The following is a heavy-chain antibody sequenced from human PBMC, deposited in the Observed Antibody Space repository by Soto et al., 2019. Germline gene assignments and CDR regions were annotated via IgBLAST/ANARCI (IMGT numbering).Heavy chain of an antibody. CDR1: GFTFSSYA. CDR3: ARVPSSSGRAYFDY. J-gene: IGHJ4*02. CDR2: ISYDGSNK. Sequence: QVQLVESGGRVVQPGRSLRLSCAASGFTFSSYAMHWVRQAPGKGLEWVAVISYDGSNKYYADSVKGRFTISRDKSKNTLHLQINTRRAEDTAVYYCARVPSSSGRAYFDYWGQGTLVTVSS. V-gene: IGHV3-30-3*01. D-gene: IGHD2-15*01.